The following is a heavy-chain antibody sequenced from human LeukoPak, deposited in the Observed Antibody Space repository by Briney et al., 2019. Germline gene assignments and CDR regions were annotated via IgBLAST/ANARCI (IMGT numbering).Heavy chain of an antibody. Sequence: PGGSLRPSCAASGFTFSSYAMSWVRQAPGKGLVWVSAISGSGGSTYYADSVKGRFTISRDNSKNTLYLQMNSLRAEDTAVYYCAKDQGNIVLMVYAHFDYWGQGTLVTVSS. V-gene: IGHV3-23*01. CDR1: GFTFSSYA. CDR2: ISGSGGST. CDR3: AKDQGNIVLMVYAHFDY. D-gene: IGHD2-8*01. J-gene: IGHJ4*02.